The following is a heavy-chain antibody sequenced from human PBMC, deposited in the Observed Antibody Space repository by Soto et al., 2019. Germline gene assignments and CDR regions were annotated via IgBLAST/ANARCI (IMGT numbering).Heavy chain of an antibody. CDR1: GGSFSGYY. CDR3: ATQATTVLGDY. J-gene: IGHJ4*02. Sequence: QVQLQQCGAGLLKPSETLSLTFAVYGGSFSGYYWSWIRQPPGEGLEWSWEINHSGSTKYKPSLKGRVTISIDTPQNQFSLRLSSVTAADTAVYYCATQATTVLGDYWGQGTLVTVSS. D-gene: IGHD1-1*01. CDR2: INHSGST. V-gene: IGHV4-34*02.